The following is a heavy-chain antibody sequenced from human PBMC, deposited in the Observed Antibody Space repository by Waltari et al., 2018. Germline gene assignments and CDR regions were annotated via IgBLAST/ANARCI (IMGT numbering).Heavy chain of an antibody. CDR1: GGSISSHY. Sequence: QVQLQESGPGLVKPSETLSLTCTVSGGSISSHYWSWIRPPPGKGLEWIGYIYYSGSTNYNPSLKSRVTISVDTSKNQFSLKLSSVTAADTAVYYCASVVSSGWWGNYYYGMDVWGQGTTVTVSS. CDR3: ASVVSSGWWGNYYYGMDV. J-gene: IGHJ6*02. V-gene: IGHV4-59*11. D-gene: IGHD6-19*01. CDR2: IYYSGST.